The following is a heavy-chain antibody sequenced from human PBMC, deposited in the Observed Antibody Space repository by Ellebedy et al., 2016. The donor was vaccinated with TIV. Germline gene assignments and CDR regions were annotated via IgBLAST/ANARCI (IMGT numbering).Heavy chain of an antibody. V-gene: IGHV3-33*01. Sequence: GGSLRLXXAATRFIFSNYGMHWVRQAPGKGLEWVAVIGSDGSDKYYADSMKGRFTISRDNSKNTLYLQMNSLRVEDTAVYYCARGAYFTVTDTSLIDYWGQGALVTVSS. CDR3: ARGAYFTVTDTSLIDY. D-gene: IGHD6-19*01. J-gene: IGHJ4*02. CDR1: RFIFSNYG. CDR2: IGSDGSDK.